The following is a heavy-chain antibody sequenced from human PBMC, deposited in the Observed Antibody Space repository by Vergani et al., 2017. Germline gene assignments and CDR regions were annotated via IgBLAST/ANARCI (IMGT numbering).Heavy chain of an antibody. CDR3: AREKNRTAADY. D-gene: IGHD1-14*01. V-gene: IGHV3-21*01. Sequence: EVQLVESGGGLVKPGGSLRLSCAASVFTFSSYSMNWVREAPGKGLEWVSSISSSSSYIYYADSVKGRFTISRDNAKNSLYLQMNSLRAEDTAVYYCAREKNRTAADYWGQGTLVTVSS. CDR1: VFTFSSYS. J-gene: IGHJ4*02. CDR2: ISSSSSYI.